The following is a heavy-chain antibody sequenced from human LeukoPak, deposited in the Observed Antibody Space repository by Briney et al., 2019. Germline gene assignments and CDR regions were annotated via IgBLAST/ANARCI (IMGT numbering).Heavy chain of an antibody. D-gene: IGHD6-13*01. CDR3: ARFAGYSSSWPLDY. CDR2: IWYDGSNK. CDR1: GFTFSTYG. V-gene: IGHV3-33*01. Sequence: GRSLRLSCAASGFTFSTYGMHWVRQAPGKGLEWVAVIWYDGSNKYYADSVKGRFTISRDNSKNTLYLQMNSLRAGDTAVYYCARFAGYSSSWPLDYWGQGTLVTVSS. J-gene: IGHJ4*02.